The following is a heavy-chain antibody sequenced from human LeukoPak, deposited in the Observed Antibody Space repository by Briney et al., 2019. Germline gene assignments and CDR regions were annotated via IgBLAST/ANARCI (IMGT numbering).Heavy chain of an antibody. D-gene: IGHD6-6*01. J-gene: IGHJ6*03. V-gene: IGHV1-69*13. CDR2: IVPIFGTA. CDR1: GGTFSSYA. Sequence: ASVKVSCKASGGTFSSYAISWVRQAPGQGLEWMGGIVPIFGTANYAQKFQGRVTITADESTSTAYMELSSLRSEDTAVYYCARVLGPRAHYYYYYYMDVWGKGTTVTVSS. CDR3: ARVLGPRAHYYYYYYMDV.